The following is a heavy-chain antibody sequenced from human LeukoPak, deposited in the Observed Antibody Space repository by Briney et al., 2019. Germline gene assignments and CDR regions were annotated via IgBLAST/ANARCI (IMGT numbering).Heavy chain of an antibody. CDR3: ARFVGGANNWFDP. CDR1: GFTFSSYA. D-gene: IGHD3-16*01. CDR2: ISYDGSNK. V-gene: IGHV3-30*04. J-gene: IGHJ5*02. Sequence: GGSLRLSCAASGFTFSSYAMHWVRQAPGKGLEWVAVISYDGSNKYYADSVKGRFTISRDNSKNTLYLQMNSLRAEDTAVYYCARFVGGANNWFDPWGQGTLVTVSS.